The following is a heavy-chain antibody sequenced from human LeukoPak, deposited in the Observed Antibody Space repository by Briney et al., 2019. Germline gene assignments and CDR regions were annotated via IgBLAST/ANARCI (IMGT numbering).Heavy chain of an antibody. CDR3: AGGPYCSGGSCYSYNWFDP. V-gene: IGHV3-66*01. Sequence: GGSLRLSCAAAGFNVNNDLTWVRQAPGKGLEWVSFIYSGGNTDYADSVKGRFIISRDISKNTLNLQMNNLRVDDTAVYYCAGGPYCSGGSCYSYNWFDPWGQGTLVTVFS. CDR2: IYSGGNT. D-gene: IGHD2-15*01. J-gene: IGHJ5*02. CDR1: GFNVNND.